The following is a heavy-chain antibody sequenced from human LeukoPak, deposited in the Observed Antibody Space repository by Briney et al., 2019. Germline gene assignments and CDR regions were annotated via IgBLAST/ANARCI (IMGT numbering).Heavy chain of an antibody. CDR2: ISGSGGST. CDR3: AKDSRLLGK. J-gene: IGHJ4*02. D-gene: IGHD6-25*01. V-gene: IGHV3-23*01. Sequence: GGSLRLSCADSGFIFSTYGMSWVRQAPGKGLEWVSAISGSGGSTYYADSVKGRFTISRDNSKNTLYLQMNSLRAEDTAVYYCAKDSRLLGKWGQGTLVTVSS. CDR1: GFIFSTYG.